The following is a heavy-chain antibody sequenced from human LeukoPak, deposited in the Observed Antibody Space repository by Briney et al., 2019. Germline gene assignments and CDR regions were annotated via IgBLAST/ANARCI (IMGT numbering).Heavy chain of an antibody. D-gene: IGHD3-16*02. J-gene: IGHJ6*04. CDR3: ARHDRYTITRSNDSYPLDV. Sequence: SETLFLTCTVSGGSINNYNWSWIRQPPGKGLEWIAYIYNSGTTNYNPSLKSRVTISLDTSKNQFSLKLTSVTASDTAVYYCARHDRYTITRSNDSYPLDVWRRRHTVTVSA. CDR2: IYNSGTT. V-gene: IGHV4-59*08. CDR1: GGSINNYN.